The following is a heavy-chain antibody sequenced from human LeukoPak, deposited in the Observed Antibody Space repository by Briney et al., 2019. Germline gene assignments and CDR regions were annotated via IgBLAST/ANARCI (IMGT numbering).Heavy chain of an antibody. CDR3: ARDRSSGYYSDAFDI. J-gene: IGHJ3*02. V-gene: IGHV4-4*07. Sequence: SETLSLTCTVSGGSISSYYWSWIRQPAGTALEWIGRIYTSGTIAYNPSLKSRVTMSVDTSKNQFSLKLSSVTAADMAVYYCARDRSSGYYSDAFDIWGQGTMVTVSS. D-gene: IGHD3-22*01. CDR1: GGSISSYY. CDR2: IYTSGTI.